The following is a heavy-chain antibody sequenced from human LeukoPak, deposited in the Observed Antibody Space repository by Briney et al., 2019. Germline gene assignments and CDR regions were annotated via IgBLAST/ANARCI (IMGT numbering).Heavy chain of an antibody. V-gene: IGHV1-18*01. Sequence: ASVTVSCKASGYTFTSYGISWVRQAPGQGLEWMGWISAYNGNTNYAQKLQGRVTMTTDTSTSTAYMELRRLRSDDTAVYYCARVGQESITGTTLYGYWGQGTLVTVSS. CDR2: ISAYNGNT. CDR3: ARVGQESITGTTLYGY. CDR1: GYTFTSYG. D-gene: IGHD1-7*01. J-gene: IGHJ4*02.